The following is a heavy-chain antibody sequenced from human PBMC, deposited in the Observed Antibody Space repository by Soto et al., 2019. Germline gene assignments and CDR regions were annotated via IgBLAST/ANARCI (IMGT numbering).Heavy chain of an antibody. J-gene: IGHJ5*02. CDR1: GGSISSGDYY. Sequence: QVQLQESGPGLVKPSQTLSLTCTVSGGSISSGDYYWSWIRQPPGKGLEWIGYIYYSGSTYYNPSLKRRVTISVDTSKNQFSLKLSSVTAADTAVYYFARAAIDSTSFDPWGQGTLVTVSS. D-gene: IGHD3-22*01. CDR3: ARAAIDSTSFDP. V-gene: IGHV4-30-4*01. CDR2: IYYSGST.